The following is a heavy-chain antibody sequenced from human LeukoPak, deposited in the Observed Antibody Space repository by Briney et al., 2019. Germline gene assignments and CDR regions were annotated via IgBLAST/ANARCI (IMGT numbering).Heavy chain of an antibody. D-gene: IGHD2-2*02. CDR1: GFTFSSYS. CDR2: ISSSSSYI. J-gene: IGHJ6*03. V-gene: IGHV3-21*01. CDR3: ARDHSLYRSNYMDV. Sequence: GGSLRLSCAASGFTFSSYSMNWVRQAPGKGLEWVSSISSSSSYIYYADSVKGRFTISRDNAKNSLYLQMNSLRAEDTAVYYCARDHSLYRSNYMDVWGKGTTVTVSS.